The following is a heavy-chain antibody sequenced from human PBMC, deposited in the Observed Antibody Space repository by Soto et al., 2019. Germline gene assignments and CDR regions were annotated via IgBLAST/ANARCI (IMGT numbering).Heavy chain of an antibody. D-gene: IGHD3-10*01. J-gene: IGHJ2*01. CDR1: GFSFSNYG. CDR3: AKEASVPSLGEFWYFDL. CDR2: VSADGQTT. V-gene: IGHV3-23*01. Sequence: EVHLLESGGGLVQPGGSPRLSCAASGFSFSNYGMTWVRQAPGKGLEWVSSVSADGQTTYYAESVRGRFTISRASSKGTLDLQMDSLRADDTAVYYCAKEASVPSLGEFWYFDLWGRGTHVTVSS.